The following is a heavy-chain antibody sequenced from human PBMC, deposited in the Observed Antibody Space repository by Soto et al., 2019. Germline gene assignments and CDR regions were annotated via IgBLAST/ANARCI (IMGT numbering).Heavy chain of an antibody. Sequence: QVQLVQSGAEVKKPGSSVKVSCKASADTFSSSAFSWVRQAPGQGLEWMGGIIPFFHAANYAQRFQGRVTITADESTSTVYMKLTSLISGDTALYYGPRDLIPNPPPSGRHAWAQGPPVPFPS. J-gene: IGHJ6*02. CDR3: PRDLIPNPPPSGRHA. CDR2: IIPFFHAA. D-gene: IGHD2-21*01. CDR1: ADTFSSSA. V-gene: IGHV1-69*01.